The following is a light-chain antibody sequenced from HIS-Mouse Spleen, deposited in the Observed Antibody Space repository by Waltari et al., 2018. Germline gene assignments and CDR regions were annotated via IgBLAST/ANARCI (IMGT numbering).Light chain of an antibody. J-gene: IGLJ2*01. CDR1: SGHSIYA. CDR2: LNSDGSH. V-gene: IGLV4-69*01. Sequence: QLVLTQSPSASASLGASVKLTCTLSSGHSIYAIPWHQQQPGKGPRYLMKLNSDGSHSKGDGIPDRFSGSSSGAERYLTISSLQSEDEADYYCQTWGTGIQVFGGGTKLTVL. CDR3: QTWGTGIQV.